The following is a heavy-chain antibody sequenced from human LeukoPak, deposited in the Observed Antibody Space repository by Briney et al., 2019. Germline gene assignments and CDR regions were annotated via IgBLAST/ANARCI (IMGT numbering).Heavy chain of an antibody. CDR1: GFTVSTSY. D-gene: IGHD4-17*01. Sequence: GGSLRLSCAASGFTVSTSYMNWVRQAPGKGLEWVSVIYSAGSTYYADSVKGRFTISRDNSKNTLYLQMNSLRAEDTAVYYCARDTVTTFRFRDYYYYGMDVWGQGTTVTVSS. V-gene: IGHV3-53*01. J-gene: IGHJ6*02. CDR2: IYSAGST. CDR3: ARDTVTTFRFRDYYYYGMDV.